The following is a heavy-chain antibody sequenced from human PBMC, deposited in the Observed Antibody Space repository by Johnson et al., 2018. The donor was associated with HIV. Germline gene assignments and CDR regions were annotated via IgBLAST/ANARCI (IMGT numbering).Heavy chain of an antibody. CDR3: ARVGGADCGGDCSPDAFDI. CDR2: IYSGGST. J-gene: IGHJ3*02. Sequence: VQLVESGGGLIQPGGSLRLSCAASGFTVSSNYMSWVRQAPGKGLAWVSVIYSGGSTYYADSVKGRFTISRDTSKNTLDLQMNSLRAEDTAVYYCARVGGADCGGDCSPDAFDIWGQGTMVTVSS. CDR1: GFTVSSNY. V-gene: IGHV3-53*01. D-gene: IGHD2-21*02.